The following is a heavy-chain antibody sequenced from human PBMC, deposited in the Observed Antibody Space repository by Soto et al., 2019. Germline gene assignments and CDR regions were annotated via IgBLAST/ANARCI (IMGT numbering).Heavy chain of an antibody. V-gene: IGHV3-30-3*01. Sequence: QVQLVESGGGVVQPGRSLRLSCAASGFTFSNFPMHWVRQAPGKGLEWVAVISYGGINKNYADSVKGRFTSSRDDSKNTMYLQMNSLRPEDTAVYYWARTTVVAGTPEFDYWGQGTLVTVSS. J-gene: IGHJ4*02. CDR2: ISYGGINK. CDR3: ARTTVVAGTPEFDY. D-gene: IGHD6-19*01. CDR1: GFTFSNFP.